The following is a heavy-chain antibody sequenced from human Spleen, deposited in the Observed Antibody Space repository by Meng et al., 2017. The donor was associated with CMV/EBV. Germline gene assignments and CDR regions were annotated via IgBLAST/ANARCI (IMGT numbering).Heavy chain of an antibody. CDR1: GYTFTSYG. CDR2: ISAYSGNT. V-gene: IGHV1-18*01. D-gene: IGHD3-3*01. CDR3: ARYDFGGGDWFDP. Sequence: QVQLVQSETEMKKPGASVKVSCKASGYTFTSYGISWVRQAPGQGLEWVGWISAYSGNTNNAQKFQGRVTMTTDTSTRTVYMELRSLRSDDTAVYYCARYDFGGGDWFDPWGQGTLVTVSS. J-gene: IGHJ5*02.